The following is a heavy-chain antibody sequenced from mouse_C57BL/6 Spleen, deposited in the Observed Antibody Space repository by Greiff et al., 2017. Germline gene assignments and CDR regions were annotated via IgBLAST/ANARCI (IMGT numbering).Heavy chain of an antibody. V-gene: IGHV1-55*01. CDR1: GYTFTSYW. CDR3: ARGDYYGSSSYWYFDV. Sequence: QVQLQQPGAELVKPGASVKMSCKASGYTFTSYWITWVKQRPGQGLEWIGDIYPGSGSTNYNEKFKSKATLTVDTSSSTAYMQHSSLTSEDSAVYYCARGDYYGSSSYWYFDVWGTGTTVTVSS. J-gene: IGHJ1*03. CDR2: IYPGSGST. D-gene: IGHD1-1*01.